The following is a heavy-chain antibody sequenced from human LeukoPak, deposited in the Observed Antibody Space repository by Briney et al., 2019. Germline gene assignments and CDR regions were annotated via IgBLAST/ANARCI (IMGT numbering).Heavy chain of an antibody. CDR2: IYYSGST. Sequence: PSETLSLTCTVSGGSISSSSYYWGWIRQPPGKGLEWIGSIYYSGSTYYNPSLKSRVTISVDTSKNQFSLKLSSVIAADTAVYYCASPPGAGNSGVEYFDYWGQGTLVTVSS. D-gene: IGHD4-23*01. CDR1: GGSISSSSYY. J-gene: IGHJ4*02. CDR3: ASPPGAGNSGVEYFDY. V-gene: IGHV4-39*01.